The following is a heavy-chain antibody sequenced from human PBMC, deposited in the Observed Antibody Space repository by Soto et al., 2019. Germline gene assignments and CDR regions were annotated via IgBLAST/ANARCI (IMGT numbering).Heavy chain of an antibody. CDR3: ARDRGSSGWYYFGWFDP. CDR2: INAGNGNT. CDR1: GYTFTSYA. V-gene: IGHV1-3*01. J-gene: IGHJ5*02. Sequence: QVQLVQSGAEVKKPGASVKVSCKASGYTFTSYAMHWVRQAPGQRLEWMGWINAGNGNTKYSQKFQGRVTITRDTSASTAYMELSSLRSEDTAVYYCARDRGSSGWYYFGWFDPWGQGTLVTVSS. D-gene: IGHD6-19*01.